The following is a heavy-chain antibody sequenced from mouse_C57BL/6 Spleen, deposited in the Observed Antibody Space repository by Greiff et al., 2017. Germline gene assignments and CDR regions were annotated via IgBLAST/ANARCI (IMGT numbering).Heavy chain of an antibody. J-gene: IGHJ3*01. CDR2: IWGVGGT. CDR1: GFSLTSYG. V-gene: IGHV2-6*01. D-gene: IGHD4-1*01. Sequence: QVQLQQSGPGLVAPSQSLSITCTVSGFSLTSYGVDWVRPSPGKGLEWLGAIWGVGGTNNNSAHKSRLSISKDNSKSQVFLKRNSLQTDDTAMYYGASESSGTGFAYWGQGTLVTVAA. CDR3: ASESSGTGFAY.